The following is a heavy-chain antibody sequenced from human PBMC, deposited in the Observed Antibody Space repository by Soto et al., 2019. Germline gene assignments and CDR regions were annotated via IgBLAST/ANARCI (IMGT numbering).Heavy chain of an antibody. V-gene: IGHV3-23*01. CDR1: GFTINNAW. Sequence: GGSLRLSCAASGFTINNAWMSWVRQAPGKGLEWVSSISGSAGSTYYADSVKGRFSISRDNSKNTLYLQMHSLRAEDTAVYFCVKAGTMAGTGTTPRSFDIWGRGTMVTVSS. CDR3: VKAGTMAGTGTTPRSFDI. J-gene: IGHJ3*02. CDR2: ISGSAGST. D-gene: IGHD1-1*01.